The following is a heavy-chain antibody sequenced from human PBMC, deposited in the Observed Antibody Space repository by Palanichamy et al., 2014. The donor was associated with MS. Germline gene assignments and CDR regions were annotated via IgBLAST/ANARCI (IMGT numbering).Heavy chain of an antibody. Sequence: QVHLQESGPGLVKPSETLSLTCTVSSGSISRNYWNWIRQPPGKGLEWIGYIHYSGDTNYNSSLNSRVTISIDTSRDQFTLRLRSVTEADTAVYYCGTGREAAAEIWGQGTMVTVSP. CDR1: SGSISRNY. CDR2: IHYSGDT. V-gene: IGHV4-59*01. D-gene: IGHD6-25*01. CDR3: GTGREAAAEI. J-gene: IGHJ3*02.